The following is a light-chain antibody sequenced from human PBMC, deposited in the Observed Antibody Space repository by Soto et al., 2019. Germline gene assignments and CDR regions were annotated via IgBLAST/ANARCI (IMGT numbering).Light chain of an antibody. CDR1: QSISSY. CDR3: QQSYSTPWT. J-gene: IGKJ1*01. V-gene: IGKV1-39*01. Sequence: DIPMTLSPSSVSASVGDRVPITCRASQSISSYLNWYQQKPGKAPKLLIYAASSLQSGVPSRFSGSGSGTDFTLTISSLQPEDFATYYCQQSYSTPWTFGQGTKVDIK. CDR2: AAS.